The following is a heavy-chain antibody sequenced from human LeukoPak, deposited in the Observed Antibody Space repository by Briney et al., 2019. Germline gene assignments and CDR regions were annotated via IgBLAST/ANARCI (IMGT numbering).Heavy chain of an antibody. Sequence: PGRSLRLSCAASGFTFSSYGMHWVRQAPGKGLEWVAVISYDGSNKYYADSVKGRFTISRDNSKNTLYLQMNSLRAEDTAVYYCAKDPTIFGVVPPPNVWFDHWGQGTPVTVSS. CDR3: AKDPTIFGVVPPPNVWFDH. CDR2: ISYDGSNK. J-gene: IGHJ5*02. D-gene: IGHD3-3*01. CDR1: GFTFSSYG. V-gene: IGHV3-30*18.